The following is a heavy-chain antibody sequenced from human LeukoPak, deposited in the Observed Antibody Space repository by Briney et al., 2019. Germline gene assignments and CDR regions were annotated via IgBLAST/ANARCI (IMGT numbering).Heavy chain of an antibody. CDR3: ASYMQEVLYVFDY. Sequence: MTSETLSLTCAVYGGSFSGYYWSWIRQPPGKRLEWIGEINHSGNTNYNPSLKSRVTISVDTSKNQFSLKLSSVTAADTAVYYCASYMQEVLYVFDYWGQGTLVTVSS. CDR2: INHSGNT. CDR1: GGSFSGYY. J-gene: IGHJ4*02. D-gene: IGHD3-10*02. V-gene: IGHV4-34*09.